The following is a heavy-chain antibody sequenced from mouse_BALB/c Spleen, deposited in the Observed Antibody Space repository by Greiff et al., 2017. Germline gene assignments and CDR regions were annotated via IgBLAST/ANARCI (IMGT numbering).Heavy chain of an antibody. CDR2: IRNKANGYTT. V-gene: IGHV7-3*02. J-gene: IGHJ2*01. D-gene: IGHD1-1*01. CDR3: ARVHYYGSRYVDY. Sequence: EVKLQESGGGLVQPGGSLRLSCATSGFTFTDYYMSWVRQPPGKALEWLGFIRNKANGYTTADSASVKGRFTISRDNSQSILYLQMNTLRAEDSATYYCARVHYYGSRYVDYWGQGTTLTVSS. CDR1: GFTFTDYY.